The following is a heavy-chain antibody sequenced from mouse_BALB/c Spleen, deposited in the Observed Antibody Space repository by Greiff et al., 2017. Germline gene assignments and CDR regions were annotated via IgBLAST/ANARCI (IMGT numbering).Heavy chain of an antibody. CDR1: GYTFTSYW. D-gene: IGHD1-1*01. Sequence: VQLQQSGTVLARPGASVKMSCKASGYTFTSYWMHWVKQRPGQGLEWIGAIYPGNSDTSYNQKFKGKAKLTAVTSTSTAYMELSSLTNEDSAVYYCTIIYYYGSDAMDYWGQGTSVTVSS. CDR3: TIIYYYGSDAMDY. CDR2: IYPGNSDT. J-gene: IGHJ4*01. V-gene: IGHV1-5*01.